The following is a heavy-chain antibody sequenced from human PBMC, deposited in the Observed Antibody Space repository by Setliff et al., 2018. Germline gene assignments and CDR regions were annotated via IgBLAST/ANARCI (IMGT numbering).Heavy chain of an antibody. Sequence: KTSETLSLTCTVSDDSISSRTYYWSWIRQPAGKGLEWIGHIYTSWSTVYNPSLQSRVTISVDTSKNQFSLSLSSVTAADTAVYYCARVSGFLYVGVWGKGTTVTVSS. CDR3: ARVSGFLYVGV. CDR2: IYTSWST. V-gene: IGHV4-61*09. CDR1: DDSISSRTYY. J-gene: IGHJ6*04. D-gene: IGHD2-2*02.